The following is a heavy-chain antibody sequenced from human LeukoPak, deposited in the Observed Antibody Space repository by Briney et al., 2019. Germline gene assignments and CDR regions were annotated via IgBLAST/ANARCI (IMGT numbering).Heavy chain of an antibody. J-gene: IGHJ5*02. V-gene: IGHV4-34*01. CDR1: GGSFSGYY. CDR2: INHSGST. Sequence: PSETLSLTCAVYGGSFSGYYWSWIRQPPGKGLEWIGEINHSGSTNYNPSLKSRVTISVDTSKNQFSLKLSSVTAADTAVYYCARRPTYYYGSGSSFDPWGQGTLVTVSS. D-gene: IGHD3-10*01. CDR3: ARRPTYYYGSGSSFDP.